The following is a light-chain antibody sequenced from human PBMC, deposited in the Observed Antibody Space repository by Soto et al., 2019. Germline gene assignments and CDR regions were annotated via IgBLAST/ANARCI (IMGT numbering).Light chain of an antibody. J-gene: IGKJ4*01. Sequence: EIVLTQSPGTLSLSPGGRATLSCRASQSVSSSYLAWYQQKPGQALRLLIYGASRRATGIPDRFSGSGSGTDFTLIISRLEPEDFAVYYCQQYGSSPLTFGGGTKVEIK. CDR3: QQYGSSPLT. V-gene: IGKV3-20*01. CDR1: QSVSSSY. CDR2: GAS.